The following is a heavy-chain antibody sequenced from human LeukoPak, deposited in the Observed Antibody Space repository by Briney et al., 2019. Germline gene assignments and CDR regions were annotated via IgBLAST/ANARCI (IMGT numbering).Heavy chain of an antibody. Sequence: PGGFLRLSCAASGFTFDDYAMHWVRQAPGKGLEWVSGISWNSGSIGYADSVKGRFTISRDNAKNSLYLQMNSLRAEDTALYYCAKDITAAIELIDYWGQGTLVTVSS. D-gene: IGHD5-18*01. CDR1: GFTFDDYA. J-gene: IGHJ4*02. CDR3: AKDITAAIELIDY. CDR2: ISWNSGSI. V-gene: IGHV3-9*01.